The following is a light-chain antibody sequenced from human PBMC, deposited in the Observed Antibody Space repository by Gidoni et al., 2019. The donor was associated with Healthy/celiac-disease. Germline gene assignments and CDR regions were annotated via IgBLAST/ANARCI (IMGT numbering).Light chain of an antibody. CDR2: DAS. CDR1: QDISNY. J-gene: IGKJ2*01. Sequence: DIQMTQSPSSLSASVGDRVTITCQASQDISNYLNWYRQKPGKAPKLLIYDASNLETGVPSRFSGSGSGTDFTFTISSLQPEDIATYYCRQYDNLPYTFGQGTKLEIK. V-gene: IGKV1-33*01. CDR3: RQYDNLPYT.